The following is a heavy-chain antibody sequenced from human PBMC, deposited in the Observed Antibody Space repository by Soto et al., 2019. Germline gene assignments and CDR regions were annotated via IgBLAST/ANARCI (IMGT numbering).Heavy chain of an antibody. CDR3: AKSVYNWNDGFFDY. J-gene: IGHJ4*02. CDR2: ISYEGVNK. Sequence: QVQLVESGGGVVQPGRSLRLSCAASGFTFSTYGMHWVRQAPGKGLEGVAVISYEGVNKYYADSVKGRFTISRDNSKNTLYLQMNSLRAEDTAVYYCAKSVYNWNDGFFDYWGQGTLVTVSS. CDR1: GFTFSTYG. D-gene: IGHD1-1*01. V-gene: IGHV3-30*18.